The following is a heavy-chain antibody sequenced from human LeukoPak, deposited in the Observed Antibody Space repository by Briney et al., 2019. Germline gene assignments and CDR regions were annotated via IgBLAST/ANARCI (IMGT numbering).Heavy chain of an antibody. V-gene: IGHV3-64D*06. CDR1: GSTFSSYG. J-gene: IGHJ4*02. Sequence: GGSLRLSCSASGSTFSSYGMHWVRQAPGKGLEYVSAISSDGGSTYYADSVKGRFTISRDNSKNTLYLQVRSLRAEDTAVYYCVPLYHGGVAYWGQGTLVTVSS. CDR3: VPLYHGGVAY. CDR2: ISSDGGST. D-gene: IGHD3-16*02.